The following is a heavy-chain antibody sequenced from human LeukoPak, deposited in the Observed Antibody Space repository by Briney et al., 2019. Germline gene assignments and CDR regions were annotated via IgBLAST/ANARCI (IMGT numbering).Heavy chain of an antibody. V-gene: IGHV3-15*01. J-gene: IGHJ4*02. CDR2: IKSKTDGGTT. CDR3: ARAQNYYGSGGYFDY. D-gene: IGHD3-10*01. CDR1: GFTFSNAW. Sequence: PGGSLRLSCAASGFTFSNAWMSWVRQAPGKGLEWVGRIKSKTDGGTTDYAAPVKGRFTISRDDSKNTLYLQMNSLKTEDTAVYYCARAQNYYGSGGYFDYWGQGTLVTVSS.